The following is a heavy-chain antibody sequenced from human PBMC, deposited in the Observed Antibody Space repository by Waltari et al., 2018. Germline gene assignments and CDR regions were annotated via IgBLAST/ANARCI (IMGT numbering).Heavy chain of an antibody. D-gene: IGHD3-16*01. Sequence: QLQLQESGPGLVKPSETLSLTCTVSGGSLSSRTLFWGWIRQPLGQGLEWIGSIYDSGTTYYNPSLKSRVTISVDTSKNQFSLKVNSVTAADTAVYYCATHPPSQLGVVLNWFDPWGQGILVTVSS. CDR1: GGSLSSRTLF. V-gene: IGHV4-39*01. J-gene: IGHJ5*02. CDR2: IYDSGTT. CDR3: ATHPPSQLGVVLNWFDP.